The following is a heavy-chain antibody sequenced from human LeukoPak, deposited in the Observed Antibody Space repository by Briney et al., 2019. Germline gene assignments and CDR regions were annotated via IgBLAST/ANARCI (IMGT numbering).Heavy chain of an antibody. Sequence: SETLSLTCTVSGGSISSYYWSSIRQPPGKGLEWIGYIYYSGSTNYNPSLKSRVTISVDTSKNQFSLKLSSVTAADTAVYYCARTSYYYDSSGYYYWFDSWGQGTLVTVSS. CDR1: GGSISSYY. D-gene: IGHD3-22*01. V-gene: IGHV4-59*01. CDR2: IYYSGST. CDR3: ARTSYYYDSSGYYYWFDS. J-gene: IGHJ5*01.